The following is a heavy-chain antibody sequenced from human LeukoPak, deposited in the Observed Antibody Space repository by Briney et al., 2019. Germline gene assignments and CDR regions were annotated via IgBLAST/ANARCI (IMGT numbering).Heavy chain of an antibody. CDR3: ARLPTVTFFDY. D-gene: IGHD4-17*01. J-gene: IGHJ4*02. CDR1: GGSFSGYY. CDR2: INDSGNT. V-gene: IGHV4-34*01. Sequence: PSETLSLTCAVYGGSFSGYYWTWIRQAPGRGLEWIGEINDSGNTHYNPSLKSRVTISIDTSKNQFSLKLSSVTAADMAVYYCARLPTVTFFDYWGQGTLVTVSS.